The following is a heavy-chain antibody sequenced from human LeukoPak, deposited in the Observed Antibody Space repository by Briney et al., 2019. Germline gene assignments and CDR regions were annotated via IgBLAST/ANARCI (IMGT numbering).Heavy chain of an antibody. CDR1: GYTFTSYG. CDR3: ARDPYASPYSSGWYDY. D-gene: IGHD6-19*01. J-gene: IGHJ4*02. CDR2: ISAYNGNT. Sequence: ASVKVSCKASGYTFTSYGISWVRQAPGQGLEWMGWISAYNGNTNYAQKLQGRVTMTTDTSTSTAYMELRSLRSDDTAVYYCARDPYASPYSSGWYDYWGQGTLVTVSS. V-gene: IGHV1-18*01.